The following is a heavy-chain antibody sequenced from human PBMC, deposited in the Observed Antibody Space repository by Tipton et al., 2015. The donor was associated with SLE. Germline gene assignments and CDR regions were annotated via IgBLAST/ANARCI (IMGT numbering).Heavy chain of an antibody. Sequence: GLVKPSETLSLTCTVSGDTISDHYWSWIRQPPGKGLEWIGYISYSGSTNCSPSLKSRVTISLDTSKTQFSLKLRSVTAADTAIYYCARGGYSSGWYGDYFVYCGQGTLVTVSS. CDR1: GDTISDHY. CDR2: ISYSGST. V-gene: IGHV4-59*11. CDR3: ARGGYSSGWYGDYFVY. J-gene: IGHJ4*02. D-gene: IGHD6-19*01.